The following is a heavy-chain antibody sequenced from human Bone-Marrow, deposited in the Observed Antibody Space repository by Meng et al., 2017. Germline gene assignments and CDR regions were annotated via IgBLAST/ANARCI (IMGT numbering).Heavy chain of an antibody. CDR3: AREVLAYSSSYMDV. CDR2: INHSGST. D-gene: IGHD6-13*01. Sequence: SETLSLTCAVYGGSFSGYYWSWIRQPPGKGLEWIGEINHSGSTNYNPSLKSRVTISVDTSKNQFSLKLSSVTAADTAVYYCAREVLAYSSSYMDVWGQGTTVTVSS. V-gene: IGHV4-34*01. J-gene: IGHJ6*02. CDR1: GGSFSGYY.